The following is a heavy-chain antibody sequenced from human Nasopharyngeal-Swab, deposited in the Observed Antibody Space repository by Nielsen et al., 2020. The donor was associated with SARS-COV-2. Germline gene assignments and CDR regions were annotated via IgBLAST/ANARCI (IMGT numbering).Heavy chain of an antibody. CDR2: ISNDGSNK. V-gene: IGHV3-30*18. CDR3: AKAQGIRYGLDV. Sequence: GGSLRLSCAASGFTFSTYAMHWVRQAPGKGLEWVTLISNDGSNKYYGDSVKGRFTISRDNSRNPLFLQMNSLRPEDTAVYYCAKAQGIRYGLDVWGHGTTVTVSS. CDR1: GFTFSTYA. J-gene: IGHJ6*02.